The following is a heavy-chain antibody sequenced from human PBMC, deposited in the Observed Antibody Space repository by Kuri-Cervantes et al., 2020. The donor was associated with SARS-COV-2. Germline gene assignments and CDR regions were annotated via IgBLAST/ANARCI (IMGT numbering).Heavy chain of an antibody. CDR3: AKDYYDSSGYYDAFDI. CDR1: GFTFNTYN. D-gene: IGHD3-22*01. J-gene: IGHJ3*02. Sequence: GGSLRLSCTASGFTFNTYNMKWVRQAPGKGLEWVSGIGPSNTYIYYADSVKGRFIISRDNAKNSLYLQMNSLRAEDTAVYYCAKDYYDSSGYYDAFDIWGQGTMVTVSS. V-gene: IGHV3-21*04. CDR2: IGPSNTYI.